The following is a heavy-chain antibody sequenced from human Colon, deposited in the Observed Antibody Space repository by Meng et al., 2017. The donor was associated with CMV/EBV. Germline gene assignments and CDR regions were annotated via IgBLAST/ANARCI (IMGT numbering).Heavy chain of an antibody. J-gene: IGHJ6*02. D-gene: IGHD5-18*01. V-gene: IGHV3-7*01. CDR2: IKQDGSEK. CDR3: AGAAMATPSSVDV. CDR1: GFTFSSYW. Sequence: GESLKISCAASGFTFSSYWMSWVRQAPGKGLEWVANIKQDGSEKYYVDSVKGRFTISRDNAKNTVYLQMNSLRAEDTAVYYCAGAAMATPSSVDVWGQGTTVTVSS.